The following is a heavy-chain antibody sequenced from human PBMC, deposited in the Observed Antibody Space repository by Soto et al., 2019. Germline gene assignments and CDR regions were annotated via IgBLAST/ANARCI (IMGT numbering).Heavy chain of an antibody. J-gene: IGHJ4*02. CDR3: ASERVGATRGGYFDY. V-gene: IGHV4-4*02. CDR2: IYHSGST. D-gene: IGHD1-26*01. Sequence: VQLVESGGGLVKPSGTLSLTCAVSGGSISSSNWWSWVRQPPGKGLEWIGEIYHSGSTNYNPSLKSRVTISVDKSKNQFSLKLSSVTAADTAVYYCASERVGATRGGYFDYWGQGTLVTVSS. CDR1: GGSISSSNW.